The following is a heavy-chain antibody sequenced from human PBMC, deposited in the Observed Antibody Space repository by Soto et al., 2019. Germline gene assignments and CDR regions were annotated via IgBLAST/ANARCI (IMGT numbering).Heavy chain of an antibody. V-gene: IGHV3-11*01. J-gene: IGHJ4*02. D-gene: IGHD3-22*01. CDR2: ISSSGSII. CDR3: ARDQGYYDSSGYFDY. CDR1: GFTFSDYY. Sequence: GGSLRLSCAASGFTFSDYYMSWIRQAPGKGLEWVSYISSSGSIIYYADSVKGRFTVSRDNARNSLYLQLNSLRAEDTAVYYCARDQGYYDSSGYFDYWGQGTLVTVSS.